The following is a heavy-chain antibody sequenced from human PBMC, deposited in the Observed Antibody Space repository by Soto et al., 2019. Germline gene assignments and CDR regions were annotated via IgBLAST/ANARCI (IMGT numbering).Heavy chain of an antibody. V-gene: IGHV3-23*01. CDR2: IVASGGRT. Sequence: PGGSLRLSCAASGFTFGNYAMGWVRQAPGKGLEWVSGIVASGGRTFYADPAKGRFTISRDNSRSTLYLQMNSLRADDTAVYYCVKDLVVLSAIFDSWGRGTLVTVSS. J-gene: IGHJ4*02. CDR1: GFTFGNYA. CDR3: VKDLVVLSAIFDS. D-gene: IGHD2-21*02.